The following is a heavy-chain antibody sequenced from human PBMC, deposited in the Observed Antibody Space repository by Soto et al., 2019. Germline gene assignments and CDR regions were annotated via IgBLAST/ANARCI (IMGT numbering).Heavy chain of an antibody. Sequence: SETLSLTCAVYGGSFSGYYWSWIRQPPGKGLEWIGEINHSGSTNYNPSLKSRVTISVDTSKNQFSLKLSSVTAADTAVYYCASRSIAAPPPYNWFDPWGQGTLVTVSS. CDR2: INHSGST. D-gene: IGHD6-6*01. V-gene: IGHV4-34*01. CDR1: GGSFSGYY. CDR3: ASRSIAAPPPYNWFDP. J-gene: IGHJ5*02.